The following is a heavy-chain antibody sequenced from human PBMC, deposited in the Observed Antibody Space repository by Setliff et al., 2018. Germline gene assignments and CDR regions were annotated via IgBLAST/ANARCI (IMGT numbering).Heavy chain of an antibody. CDR3: ARDVFPYHYEGAFDI. V-gene: IGHV1-46*01. J-gene: IGHJ3*02. CDR1: GYTFTSHY. Sequence: ASVKASCKASGYTFTSHYMHWVRQAPGLGLEWMGTINPSCGRTSYAQKFQGRVTMTRDTSTSTVYMDMSSLRSEDTAVYYCARDVFPYHYEGAFDIWGQGTMVTVSS. D-gene: IGHD3-22*01. CDR2: INPSCGRT.